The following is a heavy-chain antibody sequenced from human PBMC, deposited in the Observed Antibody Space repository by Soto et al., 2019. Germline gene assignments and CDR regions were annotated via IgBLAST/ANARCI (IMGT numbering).Heavy chain of an antibody. CDR2: ISYDESDK. CDR3: ARDLSVAGPDY. Sequence: WGSLRLSCAASGFTFRSYAMHWVRQAPGKGLEWVAVISYDESDKYYADSLKGRFTISRDNSKNTLYLQMNSLRGEDTAVYYCARDLSVAGPDYWGQGTL. J-gene: IGHJ4*02. CDR1: GFTFRSYA. D-gene: IGHD6-19*01. V-gene: IGHV3-30*03.